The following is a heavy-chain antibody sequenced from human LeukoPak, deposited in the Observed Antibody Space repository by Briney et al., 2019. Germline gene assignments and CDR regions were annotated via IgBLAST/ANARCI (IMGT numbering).Heavy chain of an antibody. CDR1: GGTFSSYA. Sequence: SVKVSCKASGGTFSSYAISWVRQAPGQGLEWVGRIIPILGIANYAQKFQGRVTITADKSTSAAYMELSSLRSEDTAVYYCARDRGASTYYYDSSGYYYGYWGQGTLVTVSS. D-gene: IGHD3-22*01. CDR3: ARDRGASTYYYDSSGYYYGY. J-gene: IGHJ4*02. CDR2: IIPILGIA. V-gene: IGHV1-69*04.